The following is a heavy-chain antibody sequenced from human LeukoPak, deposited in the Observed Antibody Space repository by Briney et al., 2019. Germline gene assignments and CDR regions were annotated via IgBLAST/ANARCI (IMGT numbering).Heavy chain of an antibody. CDR3: ARVPITEWEIGDAFDI. V-gene: IGHV1-2*02. CDR1: GYTFTGYY. CDR2: INPNSGGT. J-gene: IGHJ3*02. Sequence: GASVKVSCKASGYTFTGYYMHWVRQAPGQGLEWMGWINPNSGGTNYAQKFQGRVTMTRDTSISTAYMELSRLRSDDTAVYYCARVPITEWEIGDAFDIWGQGTMVTVSS. D-gene: IGHD1-26*01.